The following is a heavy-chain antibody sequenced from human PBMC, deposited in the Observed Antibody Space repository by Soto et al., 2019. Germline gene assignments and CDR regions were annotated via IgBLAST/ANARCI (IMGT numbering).Heavy chain of an antibody. Sequence: QVQLLQSGPEVRKPGSSVGISCKASGGTFNNHLVTWVRQAPGQGLEWMGGFIPMYGSAHYAQKFQGRVLFTADESTGTAYMELSSLRSDDTATFFCARALQLDYLHGLDVWGQGTTVTVSS. CDR3: ARALQLDYLHGLDV. CDR2: FIPMYGSA. D-gene: IGHD2-21*01. CDR1: GGTFNNHL. V-gene: IGHV1-69*01. J-gene: IGHJ6*02.